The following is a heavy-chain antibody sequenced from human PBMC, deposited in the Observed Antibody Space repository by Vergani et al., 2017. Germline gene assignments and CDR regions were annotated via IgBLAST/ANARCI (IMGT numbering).Heavy chain of an antibody. V-gene: IGHV5-51*01. Sequence: EVQLVQSGAEVKKPGESLKISCQLSGYSFTNYWIGWVRQMPGKGLEWMGLIHPADSDTRYRPSFQGQVTIAVDKSISTAYLQRSSLRASDSAMYYCARLYGRDSSGSKYFDYWGQGTLGTVSS. CDR1: GYSFTNYW. D-gene: IGHD3-22*01. J-gene: IGHJ4*02. CDR3: ARLYGRDSSGSKYFDY. CDR2: IHPADSDT.